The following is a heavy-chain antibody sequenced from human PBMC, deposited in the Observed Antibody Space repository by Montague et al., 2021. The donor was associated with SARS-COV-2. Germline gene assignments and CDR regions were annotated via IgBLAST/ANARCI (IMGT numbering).Heavy chain of an antibody. V-gene: IGHV4-34*01. J-gene: IGHJ6*01. CDR3: TREGYQVLWSDYYYYGMAV. D-gene: IGHD2-2*01. CDR2: INLVRNT. CDR1: ASTLSAYY. Sequence: SETLSLTCAVYASTLSAYYLSLIPCPRSNCEGWVGEINLVRNTNYKPAPKTRITISVGKSKNQFSLKLGSVTAADTAVYYCTREGYQVLWSDYYYYGMAVLGEG.